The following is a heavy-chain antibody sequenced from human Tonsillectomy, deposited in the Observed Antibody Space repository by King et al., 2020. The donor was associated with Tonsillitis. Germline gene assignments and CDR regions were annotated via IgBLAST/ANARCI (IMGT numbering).Heavy chain of an antibody. CDR3: ARVVTVNPETPWFDP. J-gene: IGHJ5*02. V-gene: IGHV4-30-4*01. D-gene: IGHD2-21*02. CDR2: IYYSGST. CDR1: GGSISSGDYY. Sequence: HVQLQESGPGLVKPSQTLSLTCTVSGGSISSGDYYWSWIRQPPGKGLEWIGYIYYSGSTYYNPSLKSRVTISVDTSKNQFSLKLSSVTAADTAVYYCARVVTVNPETPWFDPWGQGTLVTVSS.